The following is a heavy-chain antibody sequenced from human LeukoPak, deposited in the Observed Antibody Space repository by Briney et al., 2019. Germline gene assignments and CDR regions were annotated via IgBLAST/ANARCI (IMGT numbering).Heavy chain of an antibody. J-gene: IGHJ4*02. D-gene: IGHD3-22*01. CDR2: MDLSGTT. Sequence: AAGSLSVTCTVSGDSIDSLCLWSWVRQPPGKGLGWTGEMDLSGTTHSNPSVKSRVTISIDKSKNQFFLNLSSVTAADTAVYYCAGLVGRYSSGLYYYYFDYWGQGTLVTVSS. CDR3: AGLVGRYSSGLYYYYFDY. CDR1: GDSIDSLCL. V-gene: IGHV4-4*02.